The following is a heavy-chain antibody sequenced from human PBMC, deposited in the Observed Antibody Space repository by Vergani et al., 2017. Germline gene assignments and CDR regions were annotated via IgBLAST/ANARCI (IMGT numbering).Heavy chain of an antibody. CDR1: GFTFNHYA. D-gene: IGHD5-12*01. V-gene: IGHV3-23*01. J-gene: IGHJ6*02. CDR2: ISDSGGST. Sequence: EVQLLESGGDLVQPGGSLRLSCAASGFTFNHYAMNWVRQAPGKGLEWVSGISDSGGSTYYAGSVKGRFTISRDSSKNTLYLQMNSLSAGDTAVYYCAKANPRNSGYDYLYYYHAMNVGGQVTTVTFSS. CDR3: AKANPRNSGYDYLYYYHAMNV.